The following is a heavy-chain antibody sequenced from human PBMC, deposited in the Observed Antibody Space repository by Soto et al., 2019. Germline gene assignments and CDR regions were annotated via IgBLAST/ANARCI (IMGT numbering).Heavy chain of an antibody. D-gene: IGHD3-16*02. Sequence: QVQLQQWGAGLLKPSETLSLTCAVYGGSFSGYYWSWIRQPPGKGLEWIGEINHSGSTNYNPSLKRRVTISVVTSKNQFSLKLSSVTAADTAVYYCARLIVYDYVWGSYRYTGRFDYWGQGTLVTVSS. CDR3: ARLIVYDYVWGSYRYTGRFDY. CDR1: GGSFSGYY. J-gene: IGHJ4*02. V-gene: IGHV4-34*01. CDR2: INHSGST.